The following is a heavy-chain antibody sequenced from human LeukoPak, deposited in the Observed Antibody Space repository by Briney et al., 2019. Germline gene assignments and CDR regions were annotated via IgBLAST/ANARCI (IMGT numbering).Heavy chain of an antibody. CDR2: TNPNNGGT. V-gene: IGHV1-2*02. J-gene: IGHJ5*01. CDR1: GYTFTGYY. Sequence: GASVKVSCKASGYTFTGYYMHWVRQAPGQGLEWMGWTNPNNGGTDYAQKFQGRATMTRDTSISTAYMELSRLRSDDTAVYFCARGEGRRYFDWFFSWGQGTLVTVSS. D-gene: IGHD3-9*01. CDR3: ARGEGRRYFDWFFS.